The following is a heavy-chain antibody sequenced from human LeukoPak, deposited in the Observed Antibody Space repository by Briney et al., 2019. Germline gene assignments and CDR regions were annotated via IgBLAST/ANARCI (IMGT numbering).Heavy chain of an antibody. V-gene: IGHV4-34*01. D-gene: IGHD4-11*01. CDR2: INHSGST. CDR1: GGSFSGYY. Sequence: SETLSLTCAVYGGSFSGYYWSWIRQPPGKGLEWIGEINHSGSTNYNRSLKSRVTISVDSSKNQFSLKLSSVTAADTAVYYCARGLQGLFDPWGQGTLVTVSS. CDR3: ARGLQGLFDP. J-gene: IGHJ5*02.